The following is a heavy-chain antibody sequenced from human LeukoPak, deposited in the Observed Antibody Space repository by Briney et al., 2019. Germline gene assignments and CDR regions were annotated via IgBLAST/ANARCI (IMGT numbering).Heavy chain of an antibody. CDR1: GGSISSSSYY. J-gene: IGHJ5*02. V-gene: IGHV4-39*07. Sequence: PSETLSLTCTVSGGSISSSSYYWGWICQPPGKGLEWIGSIYYSGSTYYNPSLKGRVTISVDTSKNQFSLKLSSVTAADTAVYYCARDYYGSGSYYAPFDPWGQGTLVTVSS. D-gene: IGHD3-10*01. CDR2: IYYSGST. CDR3: ARDYYGSGSYYAPFDP.